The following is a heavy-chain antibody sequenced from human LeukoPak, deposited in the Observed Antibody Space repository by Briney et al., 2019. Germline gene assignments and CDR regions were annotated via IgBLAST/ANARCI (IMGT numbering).Heavy chain of an antibody. CDR2: ISVSGGST. J-gene: IGHJ6*03. V-gene: IGHV3-23*01. CDR1: GFTFSSYA. Sequence: GGSLRLSCAASGFTFSSYAMSWVRQAPGKGLEWVSGISVSGGSTYYADSVKGRFTISRDNSKNTLYLQMNSLRAEDTAVYYCAKEARYGSGSSYYYYYYMDVWGKGTTVTVSS. D-gene: IGHD3-10*01. CDR3: AKEARYGSGSSYYYYYYMDV.